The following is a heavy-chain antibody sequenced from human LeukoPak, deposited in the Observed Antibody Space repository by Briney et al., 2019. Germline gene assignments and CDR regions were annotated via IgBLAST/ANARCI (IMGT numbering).Heavy chain of an antibody. D-gene: IGHD1-26*01. V-gene: IGHV1-8*03. Sequence: ASVKVSCKASGYTFTSYDINWVRQATGQGLEWMGWMNPNSGNTGYAQRFRGRVTITRNTSISTAYMELSSLRSEDTAVYYCARGGGYSGSYYFDYWGQGTLVTVSS. CDR1: GYTFTSYD. J-gene: IGHJ4*02. CDR2: MNPNSGNT. CDR3: ARGGGYSGSYYFDY.